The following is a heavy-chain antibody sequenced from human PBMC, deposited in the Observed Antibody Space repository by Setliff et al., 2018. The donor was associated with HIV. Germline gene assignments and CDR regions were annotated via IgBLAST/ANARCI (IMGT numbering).Heavy chain of an antibody. CDR1: GYIFTSHK. V-gene: IGHV1-46*01. CDR2: ITPSDSYT. Sequence: GASVKVSCKASGYIFTSHKIHWVRQAPGQGLEWMGIITPSDSYTVYAQKFQGRVTMTRDTSTSTVYMELSSLRSDDTAVYYCARDNIIWSKDYWGQGTLVTV. D-gene: IGHD3-10*01. CDR3: ARDNIIWSKDY. J-gene: IGHJ4*02.